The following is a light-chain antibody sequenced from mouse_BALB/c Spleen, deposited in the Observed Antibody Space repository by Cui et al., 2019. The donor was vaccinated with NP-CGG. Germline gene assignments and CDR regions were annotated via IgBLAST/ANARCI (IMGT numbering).Light chain of an antibody. CDR3: ALWYSNHWV. V-gene: IGLV1*01. J-gene: IGLJ1*01. Sequence: QAVVTQESALTTSPGETVTLTCRSSTGAVTTSNYANWVQEKPEHSFTGLRGGNKNRAPGVPARFSGSLIGDKAALTITGAQTEDEAIYFCALWYSNHWVFGGGTKLTVL. CDR1: TGAVTTSNY. CDR2: GNK.